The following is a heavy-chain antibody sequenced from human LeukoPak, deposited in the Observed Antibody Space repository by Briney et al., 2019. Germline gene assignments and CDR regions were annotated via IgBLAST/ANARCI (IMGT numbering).Heavy chain of an antibody. V-gene: IGHV4-59*01. CDR2: IYYSGST. CDR1: GGSISSYY. J-gene: IGHJ6*03. CDR3: ARTTEGYCRSTSCYGFYYSYYMDV. Sequence: SETLSLPCTVSGGSISSYYWSWIRQPPGKGLEWIGYIYYSGSTNYNPSLKSRVTISGDTSKNQFSLKLSSVTAADTAVYYCARTTEGYCRSTSCYGFYYSYYMDVWGKGTTVTISS. D-gene: IGHD2-2*01.